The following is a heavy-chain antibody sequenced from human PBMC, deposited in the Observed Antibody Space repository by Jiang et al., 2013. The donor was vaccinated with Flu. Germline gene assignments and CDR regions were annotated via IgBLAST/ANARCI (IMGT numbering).Heavy chain of an antibody. CDR2: ISYDGSNK. D-gene: IGHD2-2*01. Sequence: SGGGVVQPERSLRLSCAASGFTFSSYGMHWVRQAPGKGLEWVAVISYDGSNKYYADSVKGRFTISRDNSKNTLYLQMNSLRAEDTAVYYCAKDSSSTGSGDYWGQGTLVTVSS. CDR1: GFTFSSYG. J-gene: IGHJ4*02. CDR3: AKDSSSTGSGDY. V-gene: IGHV3-30*18.